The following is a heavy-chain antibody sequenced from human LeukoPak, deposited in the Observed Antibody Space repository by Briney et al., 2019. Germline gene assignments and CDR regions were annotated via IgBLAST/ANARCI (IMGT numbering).Heavy chain of an antibody. Sequence: PGGSLRLSCAASGFTFSSYGMHWVRQAPGKGLEWVAVISYDGSNKYYADSVKGRFTISRDNSKNTLYLQMNSLRAEDTAVYYCAMLHNYGNSGLDCWGQGTLVTVSS. CDR1: GFTFSSYG. D-gene: IGHD5-12*01. CDR3: AMLHNYGNSGLDC. J-gene: IGHJ4*02. CDR2: ISYDGSNK. V-gene: IGHV3-30*03.